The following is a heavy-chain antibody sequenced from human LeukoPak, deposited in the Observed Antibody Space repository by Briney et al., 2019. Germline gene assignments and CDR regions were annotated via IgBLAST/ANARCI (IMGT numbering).Heavy chain of an antibody. D-gene: IGHD3/OR15-3a*01. CDR3: TSGTGYTDHDY. CDR2: VKSEIDGGAI. Sequence: GGSLRLSCAASGFTFNDAWMRWVRQAPGKGLEWVGRVKSEIDGGAIDYAAPVKDRFSISRDDSKNTLHLQMDGLKTEDTAVYFCTSGTGYTDHDYWGQGTLVTVSS. V-gene: IGHV3-15*01. J-gene: IGHJ4*02. CDR1: GFTFNDAW.